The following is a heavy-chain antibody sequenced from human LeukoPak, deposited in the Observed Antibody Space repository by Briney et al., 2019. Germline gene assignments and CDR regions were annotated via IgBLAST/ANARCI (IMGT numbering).Heavy chain of an antibody. J-gene: IGHJ6*03. CDR3: ARGRRPYYMDV. Sequence: ASVKLSCKASGSTFTSYDINWVRQATGQGLEWMGWMNPNSGNTGYAQKFQGRVTMTRNTSISAAYKELSSLRSEDTAVYYCARGRRPYYMDVWGKGTTVTVSS. CDR2: MNPNSGNT. CDR1: GSTFTSYD. V-gene: IGHV1-8*01.